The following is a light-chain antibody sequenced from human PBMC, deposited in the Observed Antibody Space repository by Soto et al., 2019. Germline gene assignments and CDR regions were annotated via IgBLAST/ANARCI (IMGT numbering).Light chain of an antibody. CDR1: QSINNY. J-gene: IGKJ4*01. Sequence: DIQMTQSPSSLSASVGDRVTITCRASQSINNYLNWYQQKLGEAPKLLIYAASNLQSGVPSRFSGSGSGKVLNLTITTLQTDDSARYFCQQSMAVPLSFGGGTKVELK. V-gene: IGKV1-39*01. CDR2: AAS. CDR3: QQSMAVPLS.